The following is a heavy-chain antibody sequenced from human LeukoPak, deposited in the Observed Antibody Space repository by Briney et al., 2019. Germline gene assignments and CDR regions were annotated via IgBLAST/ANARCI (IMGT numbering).Heavy chain of an antibody. CDR2: INGDGSTT. CDR3: ARDYAGSPDY. J-gene: IGHJ4*02. V-gene: IGHV3-74*03. CDR1: GFTFSTYW. Sequence: GGSLRLSCTASGFTFSTYWINWVRQSPGKGLVWVALINGDGSTTTHADSVKGRFTISRDNAKNTAYLQMNSLRDEDTAVYFCARDYAGSPDYWGQGTLGTVSA. D-gene: IGHD3-10*01.